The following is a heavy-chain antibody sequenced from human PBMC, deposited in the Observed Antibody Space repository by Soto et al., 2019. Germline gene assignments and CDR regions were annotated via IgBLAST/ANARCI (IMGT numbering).Heavy chain of an antibody. J-gene: IGHJ6*03. CDR2: IYYSGST. D-gene: IGHD1-26*01. V-gene: IGHV4-59*08. Sequence: ASVTLSVTCTVAGGPLSSYDWSWIRQPPGKGLEWIGYIYYSGSTNYNPSLKSRVTISVDTSKNQFSLKLSSVTAADTAVYYCARLGLRYYYYYMDVWGKGTTVTVSS. CDR3: ARLGLRYYYYYMDV. CDR1: GGPLSSYD.